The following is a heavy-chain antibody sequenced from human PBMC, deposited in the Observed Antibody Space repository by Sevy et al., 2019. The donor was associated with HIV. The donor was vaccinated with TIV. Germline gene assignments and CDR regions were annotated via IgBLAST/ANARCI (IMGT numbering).Heavy chain of an antibody. Sequence: SETLSLTCSVSGGSISNADYYWCWIRQPPGKGLEGIGYIYYSGRTYYNPSLKSRISISVDKSRNQFSLSLDSVTAADTAVYYCARMKFLNGYFDYWGQGTLVTVSS. J-gene: IGHJ4*02. V-gene: IGHV4-30-4*01. D-gene: IGHD3-9*01. CDR2: IYYSGRT. CDR3: ARMKFLNGYFDY. CDR1: GGSISNADYY.